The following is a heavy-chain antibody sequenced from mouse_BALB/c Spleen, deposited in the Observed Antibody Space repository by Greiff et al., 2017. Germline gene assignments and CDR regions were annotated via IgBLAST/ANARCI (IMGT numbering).Heavy chain of an antibody. J-gene: IGHJ4*01. CDR1: GFDFTRYW. Sequence: DVQLQESGGGLVQPGGSLKLSCAASGFDFTRYWMSWVRQAPGKGLEWIGEINPDSSTINYTPSLKDKFIIPRDNAKNTLYLLMSKVRSEDTALYYCARPDGNPYAMEDWGQGTSVTVSS. CDR2: INPDSSTI. V-gene: IGHV4-1*02. D-gene: IGHD2-1*01. CDR3: ARPDGNPYAMED.